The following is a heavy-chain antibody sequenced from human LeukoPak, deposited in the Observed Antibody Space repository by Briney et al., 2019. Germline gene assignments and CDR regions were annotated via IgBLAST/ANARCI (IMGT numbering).Heavy chain of an antibody. CDR3: AKRSECYCSSTSCYVDY. V-gene: IGHV3-23*01. D-gene: IGHD2-2*01. CDR2: ISGSGGST. Sequence: GGSLRLSCAASGFTFSSYAMSWVRQAPGKGLEWVSAISGSGGSTYYADSVKGRFTISRDNSKNTLYLQMNSLRAEDTAVYYCAKRSECYCSSTSCYVDYWGQGTLVTVSS. J-gene: IGHJ4*02. CDR1: GFTFSSYA.